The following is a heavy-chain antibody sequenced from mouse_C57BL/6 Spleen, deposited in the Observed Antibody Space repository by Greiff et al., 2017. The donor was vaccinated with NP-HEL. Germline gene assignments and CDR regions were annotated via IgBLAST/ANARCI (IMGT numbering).Heavy chain of an antibody. CDR1: GFSLTSYG. D-gene: IGHD1-1*01. CDR3: AKNGGIWPITTGVATRAMDY. CDR2: IWRGGST. J-gene: IGHJ4*01. Sequence: VKVVESGPGLVQPSQSLSITCTVSGFSLTSYGVHWVRQSPGKGLEWLGVIWRGGSTDYNAAFMSRLSITKDNSKSQVFFKMNSLQADDTAIYYCAKNGGIWPITTGVATRAMDYWGQGTSVTVSS. V-gene: IGHV2-5*01.